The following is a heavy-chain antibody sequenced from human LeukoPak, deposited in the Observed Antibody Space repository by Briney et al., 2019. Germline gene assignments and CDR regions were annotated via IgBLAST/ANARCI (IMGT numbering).Heavy chain of an antibody. V-gene: IGHV3-66*01. Sequence: GGSLRLSCAASGFTVSSNYMSWVRQAPGKGLEWVSVIYSGGSTYYADSVKGRFAISRDNSKNTLYLQMNSLRAEDTAVYYCATKRSGWYYFDNWGQGTLVTVSS. J-gene: IGHJ4*02. D-gene: IGHD6-19*01. CDR3: ATKRSGWYYFDN. CDR1: GFTVSSNY. CDR2: IYSGGST.